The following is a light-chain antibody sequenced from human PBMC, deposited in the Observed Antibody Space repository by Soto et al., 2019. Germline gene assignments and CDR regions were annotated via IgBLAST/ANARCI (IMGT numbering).Light chain of an antibody. CDR1: QGISRS. Sequence: DIHTTRSRSSVAASVGDRVTSLYQASQGISRSLAWYQQKPGKAPKLLIYAASSLQSGVPSRFSGSGSGTDFTLTISSLQPEDFAIYYCQQDDTFPITFGQGTRVEIK. J-gene: IGKJ5*01. CDR3: QQDDTFPIT. CDR2: AAS. V-gene: IGKV1D-12*01.